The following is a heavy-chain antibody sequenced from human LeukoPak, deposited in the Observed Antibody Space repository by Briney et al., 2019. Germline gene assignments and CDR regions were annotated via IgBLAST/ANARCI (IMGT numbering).Heavy chain of an antibody. D-gene: IGHD6-6*01. CDR2: ISGSSSYI. CDR3: ARGISEYSSSEGDDY. CDR1: GFTFSSYS. J-gene: IGHJ4*02. Sequence: SGGSLRLSCAASGFTFSSYSMNWVRQAPGKGLEWVSSISGSSSYIYYADSVKGRFTISRDNAKNSLYLQMNSLRAEDTAVYYCARGISEYSSSEGDDYWGQGTLVTVSS. V-gene: IGHV3-21*01.